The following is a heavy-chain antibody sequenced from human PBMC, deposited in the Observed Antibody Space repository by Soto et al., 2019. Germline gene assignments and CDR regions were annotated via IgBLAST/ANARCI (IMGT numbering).Heavy chain of an antibody. V-gene: IGHV3-33*01. CDR2: IWSDGSNK. Sequence: QVQLVESGGGVVQPGKSLRLSCAASGFTFSTYGMHWVRQAPGKGLEWVAVIWSDGSNKYHGDSLKGRFTISRDNSKNTLYLQINIVRAEDTAVYYCGRDGALGDTAVVDSWGQGTLVTVSS. CDR3: GRDGALGDTAVVDS. CDR1: GFTFSTYG. J-gene: IGHJ4*02. D-gene: IGHD5-18*01.